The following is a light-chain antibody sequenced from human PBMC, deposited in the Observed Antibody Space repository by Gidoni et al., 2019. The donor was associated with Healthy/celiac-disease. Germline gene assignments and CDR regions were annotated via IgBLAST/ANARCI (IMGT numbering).Light chain of an antibody. Sequence: QSALTQPASVSGSPGQSITISCTGTSSDVGGYNYVSRYQQHPGKAPKLMIYDVSKRPSGVSNRFSGSKSGNPASLTISGLQAEDEADYYCSSYTSSSTSHVVFGGGTKLTVL. CDR2: DVS. CDR3: SSYTSSSTSHVV. V-gene: IGLV2-14*01. CDR1: SSDVGGYNY. J-gene: IGLJ2*01.